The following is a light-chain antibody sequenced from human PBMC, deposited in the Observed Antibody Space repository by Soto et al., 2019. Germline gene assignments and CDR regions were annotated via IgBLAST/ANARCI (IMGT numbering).Light chain of an antibody. V-gene: IGKV3-11*01. J-gene: IGKJ2*01. Sequence: EIVMTQSPATLSVSPGERATLSCRASQSISSNLAWYQQKPGQAPRLLMFRTSSRATGFPARFSGSGSGTDFTLTISSLEPEDSAVYYCQQRSNWPPEYTFGQGTKLEIK. CDR1: QSISSN. CDR3: QQRSNWPPEYT. CDR2: RTS.